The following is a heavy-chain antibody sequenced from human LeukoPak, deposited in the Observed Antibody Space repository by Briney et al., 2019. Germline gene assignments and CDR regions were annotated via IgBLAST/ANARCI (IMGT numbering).Heavy chain of an antibody. Sequence: SPSQTLSLTCTVSGGSISSSSYYWGWIRQPPGKGLEWIGSIYYSGSTYYNPSLKSRVTISVDTSKNQFSLKLSSVTAADTAVYYCARRSYSSSWAIDYWGQGTLVTVSS. CDR2: IYYSGST. CDR1: GGSISSSSYY. V-gene: IGHV4-39*01. J-gene: IGHJ4*02. CDR3: ARRSYSSSWAIDY. D-gene: IGHD6-13*01.